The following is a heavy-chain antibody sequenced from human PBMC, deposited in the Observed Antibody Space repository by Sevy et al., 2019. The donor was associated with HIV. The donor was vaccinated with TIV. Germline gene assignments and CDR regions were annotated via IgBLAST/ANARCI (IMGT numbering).Heavy chain of an antibody. D-gene: IGHD5-18*01. CDR3: AKDRAAMVGDAFDI. J-gene: IGHJ3*02. Sequence: GGSLRLSCAASGFTFSGYAMHWVRQAPGKGLEWVAVISYDGSNKYYADSVKGRFTISRDNSKNTLYLQMNSLRAEDTAVYYCAKDRAAMVGDAFDIWGQGTMVTVSS. CDR2: ISYDGSNK. V-gene: IGHV3-30*04. CDR1: GFTFSGYA.